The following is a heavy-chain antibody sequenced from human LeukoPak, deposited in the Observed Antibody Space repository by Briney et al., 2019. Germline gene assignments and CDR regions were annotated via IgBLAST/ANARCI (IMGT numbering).Heavy chain of an antibody. CDR2: IYYSGST. CDR3: ARVEIVVVPAAPGGYYYYYMDV. CDR1: SGSISSSSYY. D-gene: IGHD2-2*01. J-gene: IGHJ6*03. Sequence: PSETLSLTCTVSSGSISSSSYYWGWIRQPPGKGLEWIGSIYYSGSTFYNPSLKSRVTMSVDTSKNQFSLKLSSVTAADTAVYYCARVEIVVVPAAPGGYYYYYMDVWGKGTTVTVSS. V-gene: IGHV4-39*07.